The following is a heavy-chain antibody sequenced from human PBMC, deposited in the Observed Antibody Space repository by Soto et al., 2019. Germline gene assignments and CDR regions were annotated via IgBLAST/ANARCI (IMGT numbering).Heavy chain of an antibody. D-gene: IGHD3-16*02. V-gene: IGHV4-31*03. J-gene: IGHJ4*02. CDR3: ARIVVSYDYVWGSYRSYYFDY. CDR1: GGSISSGGYY. Sequence: ASETLSLTCTVSGGSISSGGYYWSWIRQHPGKGLEWIGYIYYSGSTYYNPSLKSRVTISVDTSKNQFSLKLSSVTAADTAVYYCARIVVSYDYVWGSYRSYYFDYWGQGTLVTVSS. CDR2: IYYSGST.